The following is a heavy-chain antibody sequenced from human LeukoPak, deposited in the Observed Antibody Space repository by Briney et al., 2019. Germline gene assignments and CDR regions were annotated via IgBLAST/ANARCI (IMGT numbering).Heavy chain of an antibody. CDR3: AKENWLLFGVYYYYYMDV. J-gene: IGHJ6*03. CDR1: GFTFSSYS. V-gene: IGHV3-23*01. D-gene: IGHD3-9*01. CDR2: ISGSGGST. Sequence: PGGSLRLSCAASGFTFSSYSMNWVRQAPGKGLEWVSAISGSGGSTYYADSVKGRFTISRDNSKNTLYLQMNSLRAEDTAVYYCAKENWLLFGVYYYYYMDVWGKGTTVTISS.